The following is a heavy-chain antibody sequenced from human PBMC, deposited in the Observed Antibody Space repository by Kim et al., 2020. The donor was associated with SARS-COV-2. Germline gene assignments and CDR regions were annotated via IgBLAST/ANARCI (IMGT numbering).Heavy chain of an antibody. CDR2: IYSDSSGT. CDR1: AFTFKTYA. J-gene: IGHJ4*02. D-gene: IGHD3-10*02. V-gene: IGHV3-23*03. Sequence: GVSLRLSCVASAFTFKTYAMSWVRQAPGKGLEWVSSIYSDSSGTFYADSVKGRFTISRDNSKSTLYLQMNSLTADDTALYYCARAGLDGHFYVGYFDYWGRGTLVTVSS. CDR3: ARAGLDGHFYVGYFDY.